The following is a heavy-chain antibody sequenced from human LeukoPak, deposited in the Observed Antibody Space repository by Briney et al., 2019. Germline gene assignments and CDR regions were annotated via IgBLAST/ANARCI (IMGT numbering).Heavy chain of an antibody. J-gene: IGHJ4*02. CDR1: GFTFSSYA. D-gene: IGHD3-22*01. V-gene: IGHV3-23*01. CDR3: AKSGSSITMIVVVTYFDY. CDR2: ISGSGGST. Sequence: GGSLRLSCAASGFTFSSYAMSWVRQAPGKGLEWVSAISGSGGSTYYADSLKGRFTISRDNSKNTLYLQMNSLRAEDTAVYYCAKSGSSITMIVVVTYFDYWGQGTLVTVSS.